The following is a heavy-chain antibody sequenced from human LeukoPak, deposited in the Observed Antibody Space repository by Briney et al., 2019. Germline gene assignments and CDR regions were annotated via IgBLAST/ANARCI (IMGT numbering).Heavy chain of an antibody. CDR3: ARGTGVIGAYYLDY. V-gene: IGHV4-61*08. D-gene: IGHD7-27*01. CDR2: IYYSGST. CDR1: GGSISSGGYY. Sequence: PSETLSLTCTVSGGSISSGGYYWSWIRQPPGKGLEWIGYIYYSGSTNYNPSLKSRVTISVDTSKNQFSLKLSSVTAADTAVYYCARGTGVIGAYYLDYWGQGTLVTVSS. J-gene: IGHJ4*02.